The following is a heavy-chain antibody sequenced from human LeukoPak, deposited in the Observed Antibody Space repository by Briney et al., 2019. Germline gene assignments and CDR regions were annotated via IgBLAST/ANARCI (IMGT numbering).Heavy chain of an antibody. J-gene: IGHJ4*02. Sequence: GRSLRLSCAASGFTFSSHAMHWVRQAPGKGLEWVAVISYDGSNKYYADSVKGRFTISRDNSKNTLYLQMNSLRAEDTAVYYCARDTPYQFERFFPYDSSGYYDYWGQGTLVTVSS. D-gene: IGHD3-22*01. CDR2: ISYDGSNK. CDR3: ARDTPYQFERFFPYDSSGYYDY. CDR1: GFTFSSHA. V-gene: IGHV3-30-3*01.